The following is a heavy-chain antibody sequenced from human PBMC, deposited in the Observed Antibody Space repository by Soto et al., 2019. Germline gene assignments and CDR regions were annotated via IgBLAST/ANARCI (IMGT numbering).Heavy chain of an antibody. CDR2: INHSGST. CDR3: ARGRGYSSSWYLGGYYMDV. V-gene: IGHV4-34*01. CDR1: GGSFSGYY. Sequence: SETLSLTCAVYGGSFSGYYWSWIRKPPGKGLEWIGEINHSGSTNYNPSLKSRVTISVDTSKNQFSLKLSSVTAADTAVYYCARGRGYSSSWYLGGYYMDVWGKGTTVTVSS. D-gene: IGHD6-13*01. J-gene: IGHJ6*03.